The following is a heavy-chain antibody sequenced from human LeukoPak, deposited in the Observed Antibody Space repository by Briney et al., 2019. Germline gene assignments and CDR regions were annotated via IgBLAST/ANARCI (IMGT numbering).Heavy chain of an antibody. Sequence: PGGSLRLSCAASGFTFSSYWMTWVRQGPGKGLEWVANIDQDGSETYYVDSVKGRFTISRDNAKNSLYLQMNSLRAEDTAVYYCARGTCGGSCYSGDYWGQGTLVTVSS. D-gene: IGHD2-15*01. CDR2: IDQDGSET. V-gene: IGHV3-7*05. CDR1: GFTFSSYW. CDR3: ARGTCGGSCYSGDY. J-gene: IGHJ4*02.